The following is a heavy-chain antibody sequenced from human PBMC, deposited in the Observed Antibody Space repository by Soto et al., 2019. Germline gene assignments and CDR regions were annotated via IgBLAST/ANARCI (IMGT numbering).Heavy chain of an antibody. V-gene: IGHV4-61*01. CDR1: GGSVSSGIHY. Sequence: SETLSLTCTVSGGSVSSGIHYWSWIRHSPGKGLEWIGYIYNSGITKYNDTLKSRVTISVDTSKNQFSLRLISVTAADTAVYFCASSPNYAFWGGEPYYNGMDVWGPGTTVTV. CDR2: IYNSGIT. J-gene: IGHJ6*02. D-gene: IGHD3-3*01. CDR3: ASSPNYAFWGGEPYYNGMDV.